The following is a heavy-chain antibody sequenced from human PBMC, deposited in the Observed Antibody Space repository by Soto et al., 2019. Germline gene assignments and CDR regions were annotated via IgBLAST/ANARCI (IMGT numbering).Heavy chain of an antibody. D-gene: IGHD4-17*01. CDR2: IWYDGSIK. Sequence: QVQLVESGGGVVQPGRSLRLSCAASGFTFSSYGMHWVRQAPGKGLEWVAVIWYDGSIKYYSDSVKGRFTISRDNSKNTLYLQMNSLRAEDTDVYYCARDHGDGLDYWGQGTLVTVSS. CDR1: GFTFSSYG. CDR3: ARDHGDGLDY. V-gene: IGHV3-33*01. J-gene: IGHJ4*02.